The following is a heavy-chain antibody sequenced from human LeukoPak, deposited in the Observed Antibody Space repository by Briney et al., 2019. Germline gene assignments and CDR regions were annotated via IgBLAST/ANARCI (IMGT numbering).Heavy chain of an antibody. D-gene: IGHD3-22*01. V-gene: IGHV4-4*02. CDR1: GGSISSSNW. CDR2: IYHTGLI. Sequence: PSETLSLTCAVSGGSISSSNWWTWLRQPPGKGLEWIAEIYHTGLINYNPSLMSRVTISVDTSKNFFSLQLSSVTAADTAVYYCARTYSYDSRGYLYYFDYWGQGTLVAVSS. J-gene: IGHJ4*02. CDR3: ARTYSYDSRGYLYYFDY.